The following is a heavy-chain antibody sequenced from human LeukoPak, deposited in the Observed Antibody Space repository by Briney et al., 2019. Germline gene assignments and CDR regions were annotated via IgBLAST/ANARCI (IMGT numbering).Heavy chain of an antibody. CDR2: IYYSGGT. J-gene: IGHJ6*03. D-gene: IGHD6-13*01. CDR1: GGSISSTSYY. CDR3: ARHFRSSSWGGGYYYYYMDV. Sequence: SETLSLTCSVSGGSISSTSYYWGWIRQPPGKGLEWIGSIYYSGGTYYNLSLRSRVTISVDTSKNQFSLKLSSVTAADTAVYYCARHFRSSSWGGGYYYYYMDVWGKGTTVTISS. V-gene: IGHV4-39*01.